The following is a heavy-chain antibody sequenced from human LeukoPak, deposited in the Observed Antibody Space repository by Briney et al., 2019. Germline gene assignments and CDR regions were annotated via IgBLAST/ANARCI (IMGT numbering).Heavy chain of an antibody. CDR2: IYTSGST. J-gene: IGHJ4*02. CDR1: GGSISSYY. Sequence: SETLSLTCTVSGGSISSYYWSWIRQPAGKGLEWIGRIYTSGSTNYNPSLKSRVTMSVDTSKNQFSLKLSSVTAADTAVYYCARGVPVGITIFGVVPYYFDYWGQGTLVTVSS. V-gene: IGHV4-4*07. D-gene: IGHD3-3*01. CDR3: ARGVPVGITIFGVVPYYFDY.